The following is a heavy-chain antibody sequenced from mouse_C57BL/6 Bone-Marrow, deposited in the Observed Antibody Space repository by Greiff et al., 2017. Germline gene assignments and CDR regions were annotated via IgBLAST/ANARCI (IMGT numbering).Heavy chain of an antibody. V-gene: IGHV5-16*01. CDR1: GFTFSDYY. J-gene: IGHJ4*01. D-gene: IGHD1-1*01. CDR3: ARHYGSSYFYAMDY. Sequence: EVKLMESEGGLVQPGSSMKLSCTASGFTFSDYYMAWVRQVPEKGLEWVANINYDGSSTYYLASLKSRFLISRDNAKNILYLQMSSLKSEDTATYYCARHYGSSYFYAMDYWGQGTSVTVSS. CDR2: INYDGSST.